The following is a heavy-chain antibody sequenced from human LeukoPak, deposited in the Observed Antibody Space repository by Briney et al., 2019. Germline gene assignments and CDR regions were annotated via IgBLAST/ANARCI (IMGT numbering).Heavy chain of an antibody. CDR3: ARVSSTRKYYYYYMDV. CDR2: IIPILGIA. CDR1: GGTFSSYT. J-gene: IGHJ6*03. D-gene: IGHD2-2*01. Sequence: GASVKVSCKASGGTFSSYTISWVRQAPGQGLKWMGRIIPILGIANYAQKFQGRVTITADKSTSTAYMELSSLRSEDTAVYYCARVSSTRKYYYYYMDVWGKGTTVTVSS. V-gene: IGHV1-69*02.